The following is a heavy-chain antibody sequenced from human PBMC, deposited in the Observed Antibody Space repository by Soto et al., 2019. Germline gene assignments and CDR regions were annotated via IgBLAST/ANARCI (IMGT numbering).Heavy chain of an antibody. V-gene: IGHV1-2*04. D-gene: IGHD3-10*01. J-gene: IGHJ6*02. CDR1: GYTFTGYY. CDR2: INPNSGGT. Sequence: GASVKVSCKASGYTFTGYYMHWVRQAPGQGLEWMGWINPNSGGTNYAQKFQGWVTMTRDTSISTAYMELSRLRSDHTAVYYCARDLRSGYYYGMDVWGQGTTVTVSS. CDR3: ARDLRSGYYYGMDV.